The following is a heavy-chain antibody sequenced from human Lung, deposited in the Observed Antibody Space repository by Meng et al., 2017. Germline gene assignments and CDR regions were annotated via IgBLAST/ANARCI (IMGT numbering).Heavy chain of an antibody. CDR3: AIGGTVVNLGY. J-gene: IGHJ4*02. V-gene: IGHV4-61*08. Sequence: QVQLRAEVPGLGGIGETLSQSCAVFGDSFRRSGVYWSWSREPAGKGWKWIWNVYSSDSTKYNPSLTCPVAISMNTSKMQFSILLTADTAADTAVYYCAIGGTVVNLGYWGPGTLVTVSS. D-gene: IGHD4-23*01. CDR1: GDSFRRSGVY. CDR2: VYSSDST.